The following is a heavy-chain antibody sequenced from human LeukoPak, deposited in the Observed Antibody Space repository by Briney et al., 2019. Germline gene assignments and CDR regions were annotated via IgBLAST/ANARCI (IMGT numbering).Heavy chain of an antibody. CDR2: IYHSGGT. CDR1: GDSISSGTYY. CDR3: ARGGIVGPVNTNWFDP. V-gene: IGHV4-30-2*06. Sequence: PSETLSLTCTVSGDSISSGTYYWNWIRQSPGKGLEWIGYIYHSGGTYFNPSLQSRVTMSVDGSKNQFSLKLSSVTAADTAVYHCARGGIVGPVNTNWFDPWGQGTQVTVSS. D-gene: IGHD1-26*01. J-gene: IGHJ5*02.